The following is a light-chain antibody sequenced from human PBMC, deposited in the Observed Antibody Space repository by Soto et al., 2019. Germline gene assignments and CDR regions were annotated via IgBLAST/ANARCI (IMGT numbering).Light chain of an antibody. Sequence: AIQMTQSPSSLSASVGDRVTITCRASQGIRNDLGWYQQKPGKAPKLLIYAASSLQSGVPSRFSGSGSGTDFTLTISSLQHEDFEPYYCLPDYNYHQTLGQGTKVDIK. CDR3: LPDYNYHQT. CDR1: QGIRND. V-gene: IGKV1-6*01. CDR2: AAS. J-gene: IGKJ1*01.